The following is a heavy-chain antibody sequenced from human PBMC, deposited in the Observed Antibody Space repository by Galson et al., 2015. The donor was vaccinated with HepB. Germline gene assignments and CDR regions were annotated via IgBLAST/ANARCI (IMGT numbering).Heavy chain of an antibody. CDR2: FDPEDGET. V-gene: IGHV1-24*01. D-gene: IGHD3-22*01. CDR3: ATAGDYYDNSAFDY. Sequence: SVKVSCKVSGSALSDLALHWVRQAPGKGPEWMGSFDPEDGETIYAQKFQGRVTMTEDTSTDTAYMELSSLRSEDTALYFCATAGDYYDNSAFDYWGQGTVVTVSS. CDR1: GSALSDLA. J-gene: IGHJ4*02.